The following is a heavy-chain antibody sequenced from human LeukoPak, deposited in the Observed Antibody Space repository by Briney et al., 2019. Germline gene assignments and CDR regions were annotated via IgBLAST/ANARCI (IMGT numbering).Heavy chain of an antibody. Sequence: PSETLSLTCTVSGGSISNYYWSWIRQPPGKGLEWIGYIYYSGGTYYNPSLKSRVSISIDTSTNQFSLKLTSVTAADTAVYYCARDRGGGCDYWGQGTLVTVSS. J-gene: IGHJ4*02. D-gene: IGHD6-19*01. CDR2: IYYSGGT. V-gene: IGHV4-59*01. CDR1: GGSISNYY. CDR3: ARDRGGGCDY.